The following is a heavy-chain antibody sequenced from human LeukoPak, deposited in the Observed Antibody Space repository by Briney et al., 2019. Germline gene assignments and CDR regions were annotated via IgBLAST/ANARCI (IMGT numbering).Heavy chain of an antibody. CDR2: IIPIFGTA. D-gene: IGHD1-26*01. J-gene: IGHJ4*02. V-gene: IGHV1-69*13. CDR1: GYTFTSYA. Sequence: SVKVSCKASGYTFTSYAISWVRQAPGQGLEWMGGIIPIFGTANYAQKFQGRVTITADESTSTAYMELSSLRSEDTAVYYCARVHQLGSGSYAYYFDYWGQGTLVTVSS. CDR3: ARVHQLGSGSYAYYFDY.